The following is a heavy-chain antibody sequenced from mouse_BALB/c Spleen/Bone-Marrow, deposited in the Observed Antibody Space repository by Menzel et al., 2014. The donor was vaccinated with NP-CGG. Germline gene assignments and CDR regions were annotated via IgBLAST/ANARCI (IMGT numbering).Heavy chain of an antibody. J-gene: IGHJ1*01. D-gene: IGHD2-3*01. Sequence: VQLQESGAELVKPGASVKLSCKASGYTFTSYYMYWVKQRPGQGLEWIGEINPSNGGTNFNEKFKGKATLTVDKSSSTACMQLSSLTSEDSAVYYCTRSDGYYVPHWYFDVWGAGTTVTVSS. CDR2: INPSNGGT. CDR1: GYTFTSYY. CDR3: TRSDGYYVPHWYFDV. V-gene: IGHV1S81*02.